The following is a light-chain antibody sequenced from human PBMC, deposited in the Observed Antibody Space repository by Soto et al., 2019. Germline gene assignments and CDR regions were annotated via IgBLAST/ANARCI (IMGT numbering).Light chain of an antibody. Sequence: QSVLTQPPSVSAAPGQIVTISCSGGSSNIGNNYVSWYQQLPGTAPKLLIYENIKRPSGIPDRFSGSKFGTSATLDITGLQTGDEADYYCGTWDSSLSALFGTGTKVTVL. CDR3: GTWDSSLSAL. V-gene: IGLV1-51*02. CDR1: SSNIGNNY. J-gene: IGLJ1*01. CDR2: ENI.